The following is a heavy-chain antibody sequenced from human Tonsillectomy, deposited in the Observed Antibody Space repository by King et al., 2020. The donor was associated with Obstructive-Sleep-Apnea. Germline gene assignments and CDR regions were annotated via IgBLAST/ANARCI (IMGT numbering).Heavy chain of an antibody. CDR1: GDSLISYY. D-gene: IGHD3-22*01. CDR3: AGAGGWSSGPRY. CDR2: NYHSGST. Sequence: QLQESGPGQVKPSETPSLTCTVSGDSLISYYWSWIRQPPGKGLEWIGYNYHSGSTNYNPTLKSRVPISIDTSKNQFSLILSSVTSADTAVYYCAGAGGWSSGPRYWGQGALVTVSS. V-gene: IGHV4-59*01. J-gene: IGHJ1*01.